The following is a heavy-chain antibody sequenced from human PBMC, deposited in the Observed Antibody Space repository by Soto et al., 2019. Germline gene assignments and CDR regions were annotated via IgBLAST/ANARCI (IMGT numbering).Heavy chain of an antibody. D-gene: IGHD3-10*01. CDR1: GGSISSGDYY. J-gene: IGHJ4*02. CDR3: ARYYYGSGSYQDY. CDR2: IYYSGST. V-gene: IGHV4-30-4*01. Sequence: PSETLSLTCTVSGGSISSGDYYWSWIRQPPGKGLEWIGYIYYSGSTYYNPSLKSRVTISVDTSNNQFSLKLTSVTAADTAVYYSARYYYGSGSYQDYWGQGTLVTVSS.